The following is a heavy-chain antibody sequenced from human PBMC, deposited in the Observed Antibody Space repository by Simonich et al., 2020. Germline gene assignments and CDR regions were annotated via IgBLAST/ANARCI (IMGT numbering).Heavy chain of an antibody. Sequence: QVQLVQSGAEVKKPGASVQVSCKASGYTFTSYCISWVRQAPGQGLEWMEWISAYKGNTNYAQTLQGRVTMTTDTSTSTAYMELRSLRSDDTAVYYCARASRGTWWYYYFDYWGQGTLVTVSS. D-gene: IGHD2-15*01. CDR3: ARASRGTWWYYYFDY. J-gene: IGHJ4*02. CDR2: ISAYKGNT. CDR1: GYTFTSYC. V-gene: IGHV1-18*01.